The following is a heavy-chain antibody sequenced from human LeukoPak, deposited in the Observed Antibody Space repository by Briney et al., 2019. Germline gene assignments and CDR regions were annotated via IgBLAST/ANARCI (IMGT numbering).Heavy chain of an antibody. CDR2: ISYDGSNK. CDR3: ARDQALIITDAFDI. Sequence: GRSLRLSCAASRFTFNNYAMHWVRQAPGKGLEWVAVISYDGSNKYYADSVKGRFTISRDNSKNTLYLQMNGLRAEDTAVYFCARDQALIITDAFDIRGQGTMVTVSS. V-gene: IGHV3-30-3*01. J-gene: IGHJ3*02. D-gene: IGHD3-10*01. CDR1: RFTFNNYA.